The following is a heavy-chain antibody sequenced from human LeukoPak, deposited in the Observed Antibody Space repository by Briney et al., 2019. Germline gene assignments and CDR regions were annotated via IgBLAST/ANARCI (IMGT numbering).Heavy chain of an antibody. CDR2: IYYSGST. CDR3: ARVGYDILTGYYTTPTYYYYMDV. V-gene: IGHV4-59*01. Sequence: SETLSLTCTVSGGSISSYYWSWIRQPPGKVLEWIGYIYYSGSTNYNPSLKSRVTISVDTSKNQFSLKLSSVTAADTAVYYCARVGYDILTGYYTTPTYYYYMDVWGKGTTVTVSS. J-gene: IGHJ6*03. D-gene: IGHD3-9*01. CDR1: GGSISSYY.